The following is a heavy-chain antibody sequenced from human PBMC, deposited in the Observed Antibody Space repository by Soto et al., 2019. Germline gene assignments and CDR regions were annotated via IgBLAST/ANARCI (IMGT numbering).Heavy chain of an antibody. Sequence: SETLSLTFAVSGGSISGGGYSWSCIRQPPGKGLESIGYIYHSGSTYYNPSLKSRVTISVDRSKNQFSPKLSSVTAADTAVYYWATTDTTVTYDYWGQGTLVTVSS. V-gene: IGHV4-30-2*01. CDR2: IYHSGST. CDR3: ATTDTTVTYDY. CDR1: GGSISGGGYS. J-gene: IGHJ4*02. D-gene: IGHD4-17*01.